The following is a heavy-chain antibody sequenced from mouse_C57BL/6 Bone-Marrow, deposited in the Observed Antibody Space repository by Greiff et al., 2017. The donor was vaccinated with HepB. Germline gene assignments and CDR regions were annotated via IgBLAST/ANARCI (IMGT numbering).Heavy chain of an antibody. CDR1: GFTFSSYG. D-gene: IGHD1-1*01. Sequence: EVKVVESGGDLVKPGGSLKLSCAASGFTFSSYGMSWVRQTPDKRLEWVATISGGGGNTYYPDSVKGRFTISRDNAKNTLYLQMSSLRSEDSALYYCARKYYYGSSNWYFDVWGTGTTVTVSS. CDR3: ARKYYYGSSNWYFDV. CDR2: ISGGGGNT. V-gene: IGHV5-9*01. J-gene: IGHJ1*03.